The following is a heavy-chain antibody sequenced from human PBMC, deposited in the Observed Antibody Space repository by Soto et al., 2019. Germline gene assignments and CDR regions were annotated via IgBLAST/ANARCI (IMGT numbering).Heavy chain of an antibody. CDR3: ARAREGGWLVISHDFDY. Sequence: QVQLVESGGGVVQPGRSLRLSCAASGFTVSSYAMHWVRQAPGKGLEWVAVISYDGSNKYYADSVKGRFTISRDNSKNTLYLQMNSLRAEDTAGYYCARAREGGWLVISHDFDYWGQGTRVTVSS. D-gene: IGHD6-19*01. CDR2: ISYDGSNK. CDR1: GFTVSSYA. J-gene: IGHJ4*02. V-gene: IGHV3-30-3*02.